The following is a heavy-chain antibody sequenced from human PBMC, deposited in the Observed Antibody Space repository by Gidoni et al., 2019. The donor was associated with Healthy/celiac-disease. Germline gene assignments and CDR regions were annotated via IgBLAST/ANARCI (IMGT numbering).Heavy chain of an antibody. CDR1: GFTFRSYS. D-gene: IGHD6-19*01. V-gene: IGHV3-21*01. J-gene: IGHJ5*02. Sequence: EVQLVESGGGLVKPGGSLRLSCAASGFTFRSYSMNWVRQAPGKGLEWVSSISSSSSYIYYADSVKGRFTISRDNAKNSLYLQMNSLRAEDTAVYYCARDGSSGWYERGVVYWFDPWGQGTLVTVSS. CDR3: ARDGSSGWYERGVVYWFDP. CDR2: ISSSSSYI.